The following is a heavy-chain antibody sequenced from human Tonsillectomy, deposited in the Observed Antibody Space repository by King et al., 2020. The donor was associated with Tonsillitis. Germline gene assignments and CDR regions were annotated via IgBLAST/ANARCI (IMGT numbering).Heavy chain of an antibody. J-gene: IGHJ4*02. CDR1: GGSFSGYY. D-gene: IGHD2-21*02. CDR2: ISQSGST. Sequence: VQLQQWGAGLLKPSETLSLTCAVYGGSFSGYYWSWIRQPPGKGLEWIGEISQSGSTNYNPSLKSRVTISVDTSTNQFSLKLSSVTAADTAVYYCARRDLVVTAPDYWGQGTLVTVSS. V-gene: IGHV4-34*01. CDR3: ARRDLVVTAPDY.